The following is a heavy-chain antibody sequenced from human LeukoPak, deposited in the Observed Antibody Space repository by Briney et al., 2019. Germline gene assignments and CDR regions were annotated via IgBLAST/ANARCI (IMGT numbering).Heavy chain of an antibody. CDR2: ITLNGGDT. CDR1: GFTFSSFA. D-gene: IGHD4-17*01. V-gene: IGHV3-30*04. CDR3: ARDPTTRSNRAQFYSDY. Sequence: GGSLRLSCAASGFTFSSFAMHWVRQAPGKGLEWVAVITLNGGDTNYAGSVKGRFTISRDNSKNTLYLQMNSLRAEDTAVYYCARDPTTRSNRAQFYSDYWGQGTLVIVSS. J-gene: IGHJ4*02.